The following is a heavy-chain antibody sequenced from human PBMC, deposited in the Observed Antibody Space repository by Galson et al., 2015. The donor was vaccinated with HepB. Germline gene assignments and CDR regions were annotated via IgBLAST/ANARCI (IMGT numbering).Heavy chain of an antibody. J-gene: IGHJ5*02. CDR2: ISAYNGNT. V-gene: IGHV1-18*01. CDR3: AREAYFAAAAGTEWPNWFDP. D-gene: IGHD6-13*01. Sequence: SVKVSCKASGYTFTSYGISWVRQAPGQGLEWMGWISAYNGNTNYAQKLQGRVTMTTDTSTSTAYMELRSLRSDDTAVYYCAREAYFAAAAGTEWPNWFDPWGQGTLVTVSS. CDR1: GYTFTSYG.